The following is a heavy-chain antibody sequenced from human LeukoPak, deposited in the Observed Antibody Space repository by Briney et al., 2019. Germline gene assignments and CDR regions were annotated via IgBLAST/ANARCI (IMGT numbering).Heavy chain of an antibody. CDR3: ATRPSYSSNWYVRDY. Sequence: GGSLRLSCAASEFTFSSYNLNWVRQAPGKGLEWVSSISSSSSIVYYADSVKGRFTISRDNAKNSLYLQMNSLRAEDTAVYYCATRPSYSSNWYVRDYWGQGTLVTVSS. CDR2: ISSSSSIV. V-gene: IGHV3-48*04. D-gene: IGHD6-13*01. CDR1: EFTFSSYN. J-gene: IGHJ4*02.